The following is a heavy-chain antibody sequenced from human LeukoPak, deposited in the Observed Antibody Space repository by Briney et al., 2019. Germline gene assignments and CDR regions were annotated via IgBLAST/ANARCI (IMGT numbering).Heavy chain of an antibody. CDR3: ARGYYGSGSYAPPFDY. CDR2: IYYSGST. Sequence: SQTLSLTCTVSGGSISSGGYYWSWIRQHPGKGLEWIGYIYYSGSTYYNPSLKSRVTISVDTSKNQFSLKLSSATAADTAVYYCARGYYGSGSYAPPFDYWGQGTLVTVSS. V-gene: IGHV4-31*03. D-gene: IGHD3-10*01. J-gene: IGHJ4*02. CDR1: GGSISSGGYY.